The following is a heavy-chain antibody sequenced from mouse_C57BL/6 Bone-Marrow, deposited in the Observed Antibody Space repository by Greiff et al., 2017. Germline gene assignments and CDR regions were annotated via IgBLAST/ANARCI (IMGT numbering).Heavy chain of an antibody. CDR3: ARSPYYYGRGYWYFDV. V-gene: IGHV1-76*01. CDR1: GYTFTDYY. D-gene: IGHD1-1*01. CDR2: IYPGSGNT. Sequence: QVQLQQSGAELVRPGASVKLSCKASGYTFTDYYINWVKQRPGQGLEWISRIYPGSGNTYYNEKFKGKATLTAEKSSSTAYMQLSSLTSEDSAVYFCARSPYYYGRGYWYFDVWGTGTTVTVSS. J-gene: IGHJ1*03.